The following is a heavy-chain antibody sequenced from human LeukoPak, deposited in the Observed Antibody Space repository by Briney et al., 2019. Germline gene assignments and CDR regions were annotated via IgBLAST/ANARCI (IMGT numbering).Heavy chain of an antibody. J-gene: IGHJ6*03. V-gene: IGHV4-59*12. D-gene: IGHD3-9*01. CDR3: ARRGRGAHYDILTGYSYYYYMDV. Sequence: PSETLSLTCTVSGGSISTYYWSWIRQPPGKGLEWIAYIYHTGSINYNPSLKSRVTISLDTSKNQFSLKLSSVTAADTAVYYCARRGRGAHYDILTGYSYYYYMDVWGKGTTVTISS. CDR1: GGSISTYY. CDR2: IYHTGSI.